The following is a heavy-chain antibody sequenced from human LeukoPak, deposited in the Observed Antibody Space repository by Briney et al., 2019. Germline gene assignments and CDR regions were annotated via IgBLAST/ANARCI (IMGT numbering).Heavy chain of an antibody. D-gene: IGHD3-22*01. CDR1: GGSFSGYY. J-gene: IGHJ3*02. V-gene: IGHV4-34*01. Sequence: SETLSLTCAVYGGSFSGYYWSWIRQPPGKGLEWIGEINHSGSTNYNPSLKSRVNISVDTSKNQFSLKLSSVTAADRAVYYCARGLNRSGYDAFDIWGQGTMVTLSS. CDR3: ARGLNRSGYDAFDI. CDR2: INHSGST.